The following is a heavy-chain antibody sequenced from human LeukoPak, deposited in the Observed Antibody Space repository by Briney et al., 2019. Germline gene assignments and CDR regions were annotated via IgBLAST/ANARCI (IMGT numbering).Heavy chain of an antibody. CDR3: AKAQSNWFDP. V-gene: IGHV3-30*18. CDR1: GLTFSSYG. J-gene: IGHJ5*02. Sequence: GVSLTLSCVPSGLTFSSYGMHWARQATGKGLEGGAVGEYDGSNKYDVESVKGRFTISRDNSKNTLYLQMNSLRAEDTAVYYCAKAQSNWFDPWGQGTLVTVSS. CDR2: GEYDGSNK.